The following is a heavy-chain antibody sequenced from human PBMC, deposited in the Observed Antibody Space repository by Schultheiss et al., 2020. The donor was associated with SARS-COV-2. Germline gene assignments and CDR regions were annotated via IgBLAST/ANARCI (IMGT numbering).Heavy chain of an antibody. Sequence: GGSLRLSCAASGFSFSDYGMHWVRQAPGKGLEWVAIISYDGSDKYFADSVKGRFSISRDKSKNTLYLQMNSLRAEDTAVYYCAKDYDDSSGYYTVYWGQGTLVTVSS. D-gene: IGHD3-22*01. CDR3: AKDYDDSSGYYTVY. J-gene: IGHJ4*02. CDR2: ISYDGSDK. V-gene: IGHV3-30*18. CDR1: GFSFSDYG.